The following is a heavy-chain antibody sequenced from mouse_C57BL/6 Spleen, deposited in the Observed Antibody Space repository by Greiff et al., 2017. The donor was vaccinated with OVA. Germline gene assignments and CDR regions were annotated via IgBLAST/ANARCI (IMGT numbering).Heavy chain of an antibody. J-gene: IGHJ1*03. CDR1: GFTFSDYG. D-gene: IGHD1-1*01. V-gene: IGHV5-17*01. CDR3: ARKTVVASSYWYFDV. CDR2: ISSGSSTI. Sequence: EVNLVESGGGLVKPGGSLKLSCAASGFTFSDYGMHWVRQAPEKGLEWVAYISSGSSTIYYADTVKGRFTISIDNAKNTLFLQMTSLRSEDTAMYYCARKTVVASSYWYFDVWGTGTTVTVSS.